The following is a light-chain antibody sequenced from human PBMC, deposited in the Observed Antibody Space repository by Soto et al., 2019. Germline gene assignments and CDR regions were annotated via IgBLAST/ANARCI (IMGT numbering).Light chain of an antibody. Sequence: EIVMTQSPATLSVSPGERAILYCRASQSVRSNLGWYQQKPGQAPRLLIYGASTRATDIPARFSGSGSGTEFTLTISSLQSEDFVVYYCQQYNKWPAITFGQGTRLEIK. CDR2: GAS. J-gene: IGKJ5*01. CDR1: QSVRSN. CDR3: QQYNKWPAIT. V-gene: IGKV3-15*01.